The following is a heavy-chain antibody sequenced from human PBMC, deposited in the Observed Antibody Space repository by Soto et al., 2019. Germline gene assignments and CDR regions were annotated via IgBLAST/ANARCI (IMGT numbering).Heavy chain of an antibody. Sequence: QVQLVESGGGVVQPGRSRRLSCAASGFTFSSYAMHWVRQAPGKGLAWVAVISYDGSNKYYADSVKGRFTIARDNSKNTLYLQRNSLRAEDTAVYYCARPLWRDDYNWGYFDLWGRGTLVTVSS. CDR1: GFTFSSYA. CDR2: ISYDGSNK. D-gene: IGHD4-4*01. CDR3: ARPLWRDDYNWGYFDL. J-gene: IGHJ2*01. V-gene: IGHV3-30-3*01.